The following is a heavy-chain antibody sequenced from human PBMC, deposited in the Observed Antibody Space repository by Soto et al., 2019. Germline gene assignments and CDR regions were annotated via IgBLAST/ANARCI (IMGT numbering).Heavy chain of an antibody. V-gene: IGHV3-11*05. CDR3: ARDRGAVTGQYFHY. CDR2: ISSSGTSA. J-gene: IGHJ4*02. Sequence: QVQLEESGGGLVKPGGSLRLSCAAPGFTFSAGYMSWIRQAQNKGLEYISYISSSGTSANYADAGKGRFTTSRNNAKNSLYLQMNSLIAEDTAVYYCARDRGAVTGQYFHYWGQGALVTVYS. CDR1: GFTFSAGY. D-gene: IGHD6-19*01.